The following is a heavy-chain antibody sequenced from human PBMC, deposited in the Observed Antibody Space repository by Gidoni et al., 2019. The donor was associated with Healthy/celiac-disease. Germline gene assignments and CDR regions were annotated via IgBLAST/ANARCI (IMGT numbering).Heavy chain of an antibody. Sequence: EVQLVVSGGGLVQPGGSLRLPCAASGFTFSSYSMNWVRQAPGKGLAWVSYISSSSSTIYYADSVKGRFTISRDNAKNSLYLQMNSLRDEDTAVYYCARFSSSWYMEDYWGQGTLVTVSS. CDR2: ISSSSSTI. CDR3: ARFSSSWYMEDY. CDR1: GFTFSSYS. V-gene: IGHV3-48*02. D-gene: IGHD6-13*01. J-gene: IGHJ4*02.